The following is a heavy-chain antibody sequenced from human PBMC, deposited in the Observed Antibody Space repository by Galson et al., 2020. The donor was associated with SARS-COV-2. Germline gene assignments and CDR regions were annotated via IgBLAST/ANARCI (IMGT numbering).Heavy chain of an antibody. CDR1: GGSINSRAYS. V-gene: IGHV4-39*01. J-gene: IGHJ4*02. CDR2: IYYSGST. CDR3: ARRFSSSSSWDFGY. Sequence: SETLSLTCTVSGGSINSRAYSWGWIRQPPGKGLEWIGTIYYSGSTYYNPSLKSRVTISVDTSRNQFSLKLTSVTAADTAVYYCARRFSSSSSWDFGYWGQGTLVTVSS. D-gene: IGHD6-6*01.